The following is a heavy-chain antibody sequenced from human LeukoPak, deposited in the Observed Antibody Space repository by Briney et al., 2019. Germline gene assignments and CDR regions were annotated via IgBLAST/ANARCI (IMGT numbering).Heavy chain of an antibody. D-gene: IGHD6-13*01. CDR3: ARDSSSWYYGMDV. Sequence: SETLSLTCTVSGGSISSYYWSWIRQPPGKGLEWIGSIYHSGSTYYNPSLKSRVTISVDTSKSQFSLNLSSVTAADTAVYYCARDSSSWYYGMDVWGHGTTVTVSS. J-gene: IGHJ6*02. CDR1: GGSISSYY. V-gene: IGHV4-59*01. CDR2: IYHSGST.